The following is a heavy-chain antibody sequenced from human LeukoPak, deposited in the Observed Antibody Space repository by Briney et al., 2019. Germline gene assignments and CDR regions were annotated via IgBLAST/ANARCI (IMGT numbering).Heavy chain of an antibody. CDR2: LSGSGGST. V-gene: IGHV3-23*01. Sequence: PGGSLRLSRAASGFTFSSYAMSWVRQAPGKGLEWVSALSGSGGSTYYADSVKGRFTISRDNSKNTLYLQMNSLRAEDTAVYYCVKDPPRWLDGEDYFDYWGQGTLVTVSS. CDR3: VKDPPRWLDGEDYFDY. CDR1: GFTFSSYA. J-gene: IGHJ4*02. D-gene: IGHD5-24*01.